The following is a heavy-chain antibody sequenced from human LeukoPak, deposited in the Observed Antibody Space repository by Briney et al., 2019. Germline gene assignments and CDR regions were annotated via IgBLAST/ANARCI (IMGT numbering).Heavy chain of an antibody. CDR1: GFTFSSYW. Sequence: GGSLRLSCAASGFTFSSYWMSWVRQAPGKGLEWVANIKQDGSEKYYVDSVKGRFTISRDNAKNSLYLQMNSLRAEDTAVYYCAREISPTMVRGVIITDAFDIRGQGTMVTVSS. J-gene: IGHJ3*02. D-gene: IGHD3-10*01. CDR3: AREISPTMVRGVIITDAFDI. V-gene: IGHV3-7*03. CDR2: IKQDGSEK.